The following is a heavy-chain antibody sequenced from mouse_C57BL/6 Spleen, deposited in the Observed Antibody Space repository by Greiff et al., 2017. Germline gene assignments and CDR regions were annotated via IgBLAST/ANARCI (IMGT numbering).Heavy chain of an antibody. D-gene: IGHD3-2*02. Sequence: QVQLQQPGPELVKPGASVKISCKASGYAFSSSWMNWVKQRPGKGLEWIGRIYPGDGDTNYNGKFKGKATLTSDKSSSTAYMQLSSLTSADSAVYFCARIHTAQAPYFDYWGQGTTLTVSS. CDR1: GYAFSSSW. CDR2: IYPGDGDT. V-gene: IGHV1-82*01. J-gene: IGHJ2*01. CDR3: ARIHTAQAPYFDY.